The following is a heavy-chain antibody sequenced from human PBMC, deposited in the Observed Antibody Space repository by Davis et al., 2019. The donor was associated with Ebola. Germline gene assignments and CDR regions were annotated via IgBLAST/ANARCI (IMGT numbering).Heavy chain of an antibody. D-gene: IGHD2-15*01. V-gene: IGHV3-48*02. Sequence: GESLKISCAASGFTFSSYSMNWVRQAPGRGLEWVSYISSSSSTIYYADSVKGRFTISRDNAKNSLYLQMNSLRDEDTAVYYCARAISTCSGGSCYSIVLGYYGMDVWGQGTTVTVSS. CDR3: ARAISTCSGGSCYSIVLGYYGMDV. J-gene: IGHJ6*02. CDR2: ISSSSSTI. CDR1: GFTFSSYS.